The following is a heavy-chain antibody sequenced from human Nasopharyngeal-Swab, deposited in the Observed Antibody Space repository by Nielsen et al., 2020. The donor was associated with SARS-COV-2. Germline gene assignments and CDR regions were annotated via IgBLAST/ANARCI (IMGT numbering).Heavy chain of an antibody. D-gene: IGHD3-10*01. V-gene: IGHV3-23*01. J-gene: IGHJ4*02. Sequence: WIRQPPGKGLEWVSAISGSGGSTYYADSVKGRFTISRDNSKNTLYLQMNSLRAEDTAVYYCAKVGDGSGSYYRGYFDYWGQGTLVTVS. CDR3: AKVGDGSGSYYRGYFDY. CDR2: ISGSGGST.